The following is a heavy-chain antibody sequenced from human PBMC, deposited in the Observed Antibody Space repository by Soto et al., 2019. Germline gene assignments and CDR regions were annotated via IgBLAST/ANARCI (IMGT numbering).Heavy chain of an antibody. V-gene: IGHV4-39*01. CDR2: IYYSGST. Sequence: SETLSLTCTVSGGSISSSSYYWGWIRQPPGKGLGWIGSIYYSGSTYYNPSLESRVTISVDTSKNQFSLKLSSVTAADTAVYYCARTAKKRPGYSSGWYYGYWGQGTLVTVSS. CDR1: GGSISSSSYY. D-gene: IGHD6-19*01. J-gene: IGHJ4*02. CDR3: ARTAKKRPGYSSGWYYGY.